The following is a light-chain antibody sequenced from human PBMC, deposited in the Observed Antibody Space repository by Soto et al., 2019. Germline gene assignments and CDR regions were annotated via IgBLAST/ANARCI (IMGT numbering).Light chain of an antibody. Sequence: DIQVTQSPSTLSASVGDRVTITCRASQSISSWLAWYQQKPGKAPNLLIYKASSLESGVPSRFSGSGSGTEFTLTVSSLQPDDFATYYCQQYDSYPLTFGGGTKVDIK. CDR1: QSISSW. CDR2: KAS. V-gene: IGKV1-5*03. J-gene: IGKJ4*01. CDR3: QQYDSYPLT.